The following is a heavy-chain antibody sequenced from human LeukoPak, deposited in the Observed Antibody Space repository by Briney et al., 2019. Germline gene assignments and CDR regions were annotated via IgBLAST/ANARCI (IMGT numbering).Heavy chain of an antibody. V-gene: IGHV3-21*01. J-gene: IGHJ4*02. Sequence: GGSLRLSCAASGFTFSSYSMNWVRQAPGKGLEWVSSISSSSSYIYYADSVKGRFTISRDNAKNSLYLQMNSLRAEDTAVYYCARPLGGDYAAFDYWGQGTLVTVSS. CDR1: GFTFSSYS. CDR3: ARPLGGDYAAFDY. CDR2: ISSSSSYI. D-gene: IGHD4-17*01.